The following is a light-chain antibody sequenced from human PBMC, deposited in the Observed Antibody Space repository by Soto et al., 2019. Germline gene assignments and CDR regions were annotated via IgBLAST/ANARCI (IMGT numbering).Light chain of an antibody. CDR2: EGS. CDR3: CSYAGSSTWV. J-gene: IGLJ2*01. CDR1: SSDVGSYNL. Sequence: QSALTQPASVSGSPGQSITISCTGTSSDVGSYNLVSWYQQHPGKAPKLMIYEGSKRPSGVSNRFSGSKSGNTASLTISGLQAEDEADYYCCSYAGSSTWVFVGGTKRTVL. V-gene: IGLV2-23*01.